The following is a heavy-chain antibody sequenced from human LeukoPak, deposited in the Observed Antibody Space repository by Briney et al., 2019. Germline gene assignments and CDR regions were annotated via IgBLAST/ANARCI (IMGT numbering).Heavy chain of an antibody. CDR2: ISSGSIYI. CDR1: GFTFTNYN. Sequence: PGGSLRLSCAAFGFTFTNYNMNWVRQAPGKGLEWVSSISSGSIYIEYADSVKGRFTVSRDNAEKSLYLQMNSLGAEDTAVYYCAQGGATISDYWGQGTLVTVSS. CDR3: AQGGATISDY. D-gene: IGHD5-12*01. J-gene: IGHJ4*02. V-gene: IGHV3-21*01.